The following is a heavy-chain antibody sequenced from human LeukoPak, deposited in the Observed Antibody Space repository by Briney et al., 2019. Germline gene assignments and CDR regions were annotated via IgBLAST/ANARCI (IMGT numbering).Heavy chain of an antibody. V-gene: IGHV3-23*01. CDR1: GFTFSSYS. J-gene: IGHJ3*02. D-gene: IGHD2-2*01. CDR3: AKGFGYCSSTSCFREIDAFDI. CDR2: ISGSGGST. Sequence: GGSLRLSCAASGFTFSSYSMNWVRQAPGKGLEWVSAISGSGGSTYYADSVKGRFTISRDNSKNTLYLQMNSLRAEDTAVYYCAKGFGYCSSTSCFREIDAFDIWGQGTMVTVSS.